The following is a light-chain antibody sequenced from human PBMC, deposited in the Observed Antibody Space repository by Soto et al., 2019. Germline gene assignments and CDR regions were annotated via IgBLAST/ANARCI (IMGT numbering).Light chain of an antibody. CDR1: QSLRNNY. CDR2: GAS. Sequence: EIVLTQSPGTLSLSPGESATLSCRASQSLRNNYLAWYQQTPGQPPRLLMYGASTRASGIPDRFSGGGSGTDFTLLISRLEPEDFAIYFCQQYDTSPPTFGRGTRVELK. J-gene: IGKJ1*01. V-gene: IGKV3-20*01. CDR3: QQYDTSPPT.